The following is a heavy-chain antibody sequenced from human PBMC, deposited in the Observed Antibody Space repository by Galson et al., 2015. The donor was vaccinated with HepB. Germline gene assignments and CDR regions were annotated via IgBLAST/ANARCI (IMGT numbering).Heavy chain of an antibody. J-gene: IGHJ4*02. Sequence: QVQLQESGPGLVKPSETLSLTCSVSGGSINSYYWSWIRQPPGKGLEWIGYMYYSGSANYNPSLKSRVTISVDTSKNQFSLTMTSVTAADTAVYYCARGVNLASMASYWGQGTLV. D-gene: IGHD3-3*02. CDR3: ARGVNLASMASY. CDR2: MYYSGSA. CDR1: GGSINSYY. V-gene: IGHV4-59*01.